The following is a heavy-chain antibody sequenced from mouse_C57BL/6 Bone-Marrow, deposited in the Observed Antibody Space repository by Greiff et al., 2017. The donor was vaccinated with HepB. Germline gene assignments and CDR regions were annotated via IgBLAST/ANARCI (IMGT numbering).Heavy chain of an antibody. Sequence: QVQLQQSGAELVRPGTSVKVSCKASGYAFTNYLIEWVKQRPGQGLEWIGVINPGSGGTKYNEKFKGKATLTADKSSSTAYMQLSSLTSEDSAVYFCARSGRRYGFDYWGQGTTLTVSS. CDR2: INPGSGGT. D-gene: IGHD1-1*01. CDR1: GYAFTNYL. V-gene: IGHV1-54*01. CDR3: ARSGRRYGFDY. J-gene: IGHJ2*01.